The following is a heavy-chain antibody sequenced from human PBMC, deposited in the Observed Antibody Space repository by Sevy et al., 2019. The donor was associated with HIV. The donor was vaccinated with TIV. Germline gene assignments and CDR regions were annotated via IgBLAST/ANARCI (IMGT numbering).Heavy chain of an antibody. CDR2: IFPGDSDT. CDR3: ARRGIQLRGSDYFYYGLDV. D-gene: IGHD1-1*01. Sequence: GRSLRLSCKGSGYSFSTYWIAWVRQMPRKGLELMGLIFPGDSDTRYSPSFQGQVTISADKSIRTSYLQWNSLKASDTATYYCARRGIQLRGSDYFYYGLDVWGQGTTVTVSS. V-gene: IGHV5-51*01. CDR1: GYSFSTYW. J-gene: IGHJ6*02.